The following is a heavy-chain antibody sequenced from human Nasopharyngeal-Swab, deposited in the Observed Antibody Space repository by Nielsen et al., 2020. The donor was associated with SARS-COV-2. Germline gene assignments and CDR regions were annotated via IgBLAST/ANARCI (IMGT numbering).Heavy chain of an antibody. Sequence: GESLKISCAASGFTFNSHGMHWVRQAPGKGLEWVAVISFDGSKKYYADSVKGRFTISRDSSKNTLYLQMNSLRAEDTAVYYCASDTSVDIVLLYYGMDVWGQGTTVTVSS. CDR1: GFTFNSHG. V-gene: IGHV3-30*03. CDR2: ISFDGSKK. D-gene: IGHD5-12*01. CDR3: ASDTSVDIVLLYYGMDV. J-gene: IGHJ6*02.